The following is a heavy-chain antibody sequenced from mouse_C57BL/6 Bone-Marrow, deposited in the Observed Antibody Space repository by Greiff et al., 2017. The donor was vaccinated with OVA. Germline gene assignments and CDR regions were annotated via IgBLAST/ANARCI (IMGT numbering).Heavy chain of an antibody. D-gene: IGHD1-1*01. J-gene: IGHJ4*01. CDR1: GYTFTDYY. CDR2: IGPGSGST. Sequence: QVQLQQSGAELVKPGASVKISCKASGYTFTDYYINWVQQRPGQGLEWIGKIGPGSGSTYYNEKLKGQATLPADKASSTAYMQLSSLTSEDSAVYFCARPYGSIDYAMDDWGQGTSVTVSS. CDR3: ARPYGSIDYAMDD. V-gene: IGHV1-77*01.